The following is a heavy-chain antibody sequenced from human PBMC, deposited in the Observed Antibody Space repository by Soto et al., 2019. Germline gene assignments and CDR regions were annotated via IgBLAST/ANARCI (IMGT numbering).Heavy chain of an antibody. CDR1: GYAFTSYA. Sequence: ASVKVSCKASGYAFTSYAMHWVRQAPGQRLEWMGWINAGNGNTKYSQKFQGRVTITRDTSASTAYMELSSLRSEDTAVYYCARDLCSTSCYVDWFDPWGQGTLVTVSS. CDR2: INAGNGNT. J-gene: IGHJ5*02. V-gene: IGHV1-3*01. CDR3: ARDLCSTSCYVDWFDP. D-gene: IGHD2-2*01.